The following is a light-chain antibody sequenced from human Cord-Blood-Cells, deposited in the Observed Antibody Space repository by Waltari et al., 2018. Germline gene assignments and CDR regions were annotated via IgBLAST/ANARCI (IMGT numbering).Light chain of an antibody. CDR2: AAS. CDR1: QRISSY. Sequence: LQMTQSRSSPSASVGDGVTITCRASQRISSYLNWYQQKPGKAPKLLIYAASSLQSGVPSRFSGSGSGTDFTLTISRLQPEDFATYYCQQSYSTPFTFGPGTKVDIK. CDR3: QQSYSTPFT. J-gene: IGKJ3*01. V-gene: IGKV1-39*01.